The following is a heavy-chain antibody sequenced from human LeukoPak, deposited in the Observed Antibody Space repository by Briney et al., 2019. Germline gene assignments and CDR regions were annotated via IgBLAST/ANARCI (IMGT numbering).Heavy chain of an antibody. J-gene: IGHJ4*02. CDR1: GFTFSSYS. D-gene: IGHD3-22*01. V-gene: IGHV3-21*01. CDR3: ARDGYRYYDSSGYMGFDY. Sequence: GGSLRLSCAASGFTFSSYSMNWVRQAPGKGLEWVSSISSSSYIYYADSVKGRFTISRDNAKNSLYLQVNSLRAEDTAVYYCARDGYRYYDSSGYMGFDYWGQGTLVTVSS. CDR2: ISSSSYI.